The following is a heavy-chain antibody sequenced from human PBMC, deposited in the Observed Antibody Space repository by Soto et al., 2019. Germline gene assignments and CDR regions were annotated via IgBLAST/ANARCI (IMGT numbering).Heavy chain of an antibody. D-gene: IGHD1-26*01. CDR3: AKGKKSTTWSPFDY. J-gene: IGHJ4*02. V-gene: IGHV3-23*01. CDR1: GFTFTSYA. Sequence: EVQLLESGGDLVQPGGSLRLSCEVSGFTFTSYAMSWVRQAPGKGLEWVSGITSNGGNTYYADSVKGRFTISRDNSRNTLYLQVNCLRAEDTAIYYCAKGKKSTTWSPFDYWGQGTLVTVSS. CDR2: ITSNGGNT.